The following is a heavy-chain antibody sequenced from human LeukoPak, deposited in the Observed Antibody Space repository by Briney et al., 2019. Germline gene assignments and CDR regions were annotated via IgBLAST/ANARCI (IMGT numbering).Heavy chain of an antibody. Sequence: GASVKVSCKASGYTFTSYAMHWVRQAPGQRLEWMGWINAGNGNTKYSQKFQGRVTITRDTSASTAYMELSSLRSEDTAVYYCARDGLYYDYVDYWGQGTLVTVSS. V-gene: IGHV1-3*01. J-gene: IGHJ4*02. CDR2: INAGNGNT. CDR1: GYTFTSYA. CDR3: ARDGLYYDYVDY. D-gene: IGHD3-10*01.